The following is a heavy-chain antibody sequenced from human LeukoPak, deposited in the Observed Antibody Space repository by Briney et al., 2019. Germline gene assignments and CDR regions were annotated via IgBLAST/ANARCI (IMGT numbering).Heavy chain of an antibody. V-gene: IGHV3-23*01. CDR2: ISGSGGST. D-gene: IGHD2-2*01. J-gene: IGHJ5*02. CDR1: GFTFSSYS. CDR3: AKDQLRYCSSTSCLPNWFDP. Sequence: GGSLRLSCAASGFTFSSYSMNWVRRAPGKGLEWVSAISGSGGSTYYADSVKGRFTISRDNSKNTLYLQMNSLRAEDTAVYYCAKDQLRYCSSTSCLPNWFDPWGQGTLVTVSS.